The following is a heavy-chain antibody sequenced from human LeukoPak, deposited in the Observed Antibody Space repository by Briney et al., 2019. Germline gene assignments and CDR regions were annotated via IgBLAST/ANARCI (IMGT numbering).Heavy chain of an antibody. CDR3: ARDGAYCGGDCYSDY. V-gene: IGHV1-2*02. Sequence: GASVRVSCKASGYTFTGYYMHWVRQAPGQGGEWMGWINPNSGGTNYAQKFQGRVTMTRDTSISTAYMELSRLRSDDTAVYYCARDGAYCGGDCYSDYWGQGTLVTVSS. CDR1: GYTFTGYY. D-gene: IGHD2-21*02. CDR2: INPNSGGT. J-gene: IGHJ4*02.